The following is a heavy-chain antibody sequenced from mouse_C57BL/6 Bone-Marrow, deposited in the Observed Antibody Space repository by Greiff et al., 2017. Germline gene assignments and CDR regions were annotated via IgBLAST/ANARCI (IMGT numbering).Heavy chain of an antibody. Sequence: DVMLVESGGGLVQPGESLKLSCESNEYEFPSHDMSWVRKTPEKRLELVAAINSDGGSTYYPDTMERRFIISRDNTKKTLYLQMSSLRSEDTALYYCARLGNYGYAMDYWGQGTSVTVSS. CDR1: EYEFPSHD. CDR2: INSDGGST. CDR3: ARLGNYGYAMDY. D-gene: IGHD2-1*01. J-gene: IGHJ4*01. V-gene: IGHV5-2*01.